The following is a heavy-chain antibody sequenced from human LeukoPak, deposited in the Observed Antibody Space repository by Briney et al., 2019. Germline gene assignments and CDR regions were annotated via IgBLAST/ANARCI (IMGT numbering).Heavy chain of an antibody. D-gene: IGHD2-15*01. CDR2: IYYSGST. Sequence: SETLSLTCTVSGGSIGSSSYYWGWIRQPPGKGLEWIGSIYYSGSTYYNPSLKSRVTISVDTSKNQFSLKLSSVTAADTAVYYCARVKAVVAAKYYYYYYMDVWGKGTTVTVSS. J-gene: IGHJ6*03. V-gene: IGHV4-39*07. CDR3: ARVKAVVAAKYYYYYYMDV. CDR1: GGSIGSSSYY.